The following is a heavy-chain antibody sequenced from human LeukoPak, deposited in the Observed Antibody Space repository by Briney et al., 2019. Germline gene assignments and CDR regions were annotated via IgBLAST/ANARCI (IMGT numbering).Heavy chain of an antibody. CDR1: RLTFNSNA. CDR2: ISVSGGGE. CDR3: ASPAHDYDSSGYFDS. D-gene: IGHD3-22*01. Sequence: SGGSLRLSCVVSRLTFNSNAMYWVRQAPGKGLEWVSGISVSGGGEYYADSVKGRFSVSRDNSKPTVNLQMNSLRAEDTAVYFCASPAHDYDSSGYFDSWGQGALVTVSS. V-gene: IGHV3-23*01. J-gene: IGHJ4*02.